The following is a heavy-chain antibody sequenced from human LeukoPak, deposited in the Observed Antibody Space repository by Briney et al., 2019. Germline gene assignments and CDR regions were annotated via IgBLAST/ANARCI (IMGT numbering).Heavy chain of an antibody. D-gene: IGHD4-17*01. CDR2: ISSTSSTI. CDR1: GFTFITYS. J-gene: IGHJ4*02. V-gene: IGHV3-48*01. CDR3: ARGVYGDYYFDY. Sequence: GGSLRLSCAPSGFTFITYSMNWVRQAPGKGLEWVSYISSTSSTIYYADSVKGRFTISRDNAKNSLYLQMNSPRAEDTAVYYCARGVYGDYYFDYWGQGTLVTVSS.